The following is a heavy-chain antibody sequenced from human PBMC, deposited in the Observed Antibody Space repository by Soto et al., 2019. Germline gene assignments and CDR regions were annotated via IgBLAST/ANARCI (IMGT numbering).Heavy chain of an antibody. Sequence: QVQLVESGGGVVQPGRSLRLPCAASGFTFSSYAMHWVRQAPGKGLEWVAVISYDGSNKYYADSVKGRFTISRDNSKNTLYLQMNSLRAEDTAVYYFARDFGGVIAANYWGQGTLVPVSS. CDR3: ARDFGGVIAANY. D-gene: IGHD6-25*01. CDR1: GFTFSSYA. V-gene: IGHV3-30-3*01. CDR2: ISYDGSNK. J-gene: IGHJ4*02.